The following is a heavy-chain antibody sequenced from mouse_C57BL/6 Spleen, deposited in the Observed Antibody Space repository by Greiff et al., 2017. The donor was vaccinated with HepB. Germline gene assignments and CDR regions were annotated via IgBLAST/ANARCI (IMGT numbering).Heavy chain of an antibody. CDR3: ASPSTVVANYFDY. D-gene: IGHD1-1*01. CDR1: GYSFTSYY. J-gene: IGHJ2*01. V-gene: IGHV1-66*01. CDR2: IYPGSGNT. Sequence: VQLQQSGPELVKPGASVKISCKASGYSFTSYYIHWVKQRPGQGLEWIGWIYPGSGNTKYNEKFKGKATLTADTSSSTAYMQLSSLTSEDSAVYDCASPSTVVANYFDYWGQGTTLTVSS.